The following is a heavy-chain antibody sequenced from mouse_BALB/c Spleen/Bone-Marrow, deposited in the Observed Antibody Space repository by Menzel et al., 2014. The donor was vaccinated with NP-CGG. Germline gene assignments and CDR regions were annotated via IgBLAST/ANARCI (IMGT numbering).Heavy chain of an antibody. CDR1: GFSLTDYG. CDR3: AREKYGKYYAMGY. J-gene: IGHJ4*01. Sequence: VHLVESGPGLVAPSQSLSITCTVSGFSLTDYGINRVRQPPGKGLEWLGMIWGDGTTDYNSALRSRLSIHQEHSRSQVFLKMNSLQTDDTARYYCAREKYGKYYAMGYWGQGPPVTVSS. CDR2: IWGDGTT. D-gene: IGHD2-10*02. V-gene: IGHV2-6-7*01.